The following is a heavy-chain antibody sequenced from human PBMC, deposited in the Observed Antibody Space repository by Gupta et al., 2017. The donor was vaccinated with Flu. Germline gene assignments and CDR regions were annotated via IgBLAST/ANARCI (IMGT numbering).Heavy chain of an antibody. V-gene: IGHV4-39*02. CDR3: ARGWELEYYFDH. J-gene: IGHJ4*02. D-gene: IGHD1-1*01. CDR2: ST. Sequence: STYYYPSLKSRVTMSVDTSKNHFSLKVTAVTAADTAVYYCARGWELEYYFDHWGQGTLVTVSS.